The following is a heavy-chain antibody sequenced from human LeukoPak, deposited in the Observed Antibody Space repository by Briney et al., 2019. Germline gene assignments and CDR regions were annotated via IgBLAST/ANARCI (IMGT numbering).Heavy chain of an antibody. CDR3: ARGREYDFWSGYWPFDY. CDR2: IYSGGST. D-gene: IGHD3-3*01. Sequence: GGSLRLSCAASGFTVSSNYMSWARQAPGKGLEWVSVIYSGGSTYYADSVKGRFTISRDNSKNTLYLQMNSLRAEDTAVYYCARGREYDFWSGYWPFDYWGQGTLVTVSS. J-gene: IGHJ4*02. CDR1: GFTVSSNY. V-gene: IGHV3-53*01.